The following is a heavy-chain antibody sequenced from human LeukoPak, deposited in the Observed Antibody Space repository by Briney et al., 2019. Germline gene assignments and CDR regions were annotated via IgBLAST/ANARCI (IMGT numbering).Heavy chain of an antibody. J-gene: IGHJ4*02. D-gene: IGHD6-13*01. CDR1: GGSISSSSYY. V-gene: IGHV4-39*01. CDR3: AGHVIAAADFDY. CDR2: IYYSGST. Sequence: KTSETLSLTCTVSGGSISSSSYYWGWIRQPPGKGLEWIGSIYYSGSTYYNPSLKSRVTISVDTSKNQFSLKLSSVTAADTAVYYCAGHVIAAADFDYWGQGTLVTVSS.